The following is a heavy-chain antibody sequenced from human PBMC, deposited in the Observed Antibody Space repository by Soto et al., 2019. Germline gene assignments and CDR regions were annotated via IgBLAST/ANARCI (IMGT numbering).Heavy chain of an antibody. CDR1: GGSVSIGDYL. CDR3: ARSPNYYYYGFDV. V-gene: IGHV4-61*08. D-gene: IGHD3-10*01. Sequence: SETLSLTCTVPGGSVSIGDYLWSWLRQSPGKRLEWIAYIYYSGSTNYNPSLKSRATISVDTSKSQVSLTLTSMTAADAALYYCARSPNYYYYGFDVWGQGTAVTVSS. CDR2: IYYSGST. J-gene: IGHJ6*02.